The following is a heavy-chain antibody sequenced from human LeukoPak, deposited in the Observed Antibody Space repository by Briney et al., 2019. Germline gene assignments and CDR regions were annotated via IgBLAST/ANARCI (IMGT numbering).Heavy chain of an antibody. J-gene: IGHJ4*02. CDR2: IYYSGST. CDR1: GGSISSYY. D-gene: IGHD1-26*01. V-gene: IGHV4-59*12. CDR3: AAGLFSGSYSHFDR. Sequence: SETLSLTCTVSGGSISSYYWSWIRQPPGKGLEWIGYIYYSGSTNYNPSLKSRVTISVDTSKNQFSLKLSSVTAADTAVYYCAAGLFSGSYSHFDRGGQGTLVSASS.